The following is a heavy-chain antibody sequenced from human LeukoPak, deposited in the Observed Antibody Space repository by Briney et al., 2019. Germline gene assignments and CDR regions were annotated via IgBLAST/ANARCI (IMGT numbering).Heavy chain of an antibody. CDR1: GFTFSSYS. J-gene: IGHJ5*02. CDR2: ISGSSTYI. CDR3: ARNGGDSGGYFPKYTWFDP. Sequence: GGSLRLSCAASGFTFSSYSMNWVRQAPGKGLEWVSSISGSSTYIYYADSVKGRFTISRDNAKNSLYLQMNSLRAEDTAVYYCARNGGDSGGYFPKYTWFDPWGQGTLVTVPS. V-gene: IGHV3-21*01. D-gene: IGHD3-22*01.